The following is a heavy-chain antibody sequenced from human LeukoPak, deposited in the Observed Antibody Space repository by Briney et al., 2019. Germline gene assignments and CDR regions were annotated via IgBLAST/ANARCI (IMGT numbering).Heavy chain of an antibody. CDR3: AKGITGFDY. J-gene: IGHJ4*02. CDR1: GLTFSSYA. Sequence: GGSLTLSCAPSGLTFSSYAMSWVPHAPGRGREWVSAISGSGGSTYYAACVKGRFTISRDNSTHTLYLQMNSLSAEDAGVYYCAKGITGFDYWGGGALVTVSS. CDR2: ISGSGGST. D-gene: IGHD1-20*01. V-gene: IGHV3-23*01.